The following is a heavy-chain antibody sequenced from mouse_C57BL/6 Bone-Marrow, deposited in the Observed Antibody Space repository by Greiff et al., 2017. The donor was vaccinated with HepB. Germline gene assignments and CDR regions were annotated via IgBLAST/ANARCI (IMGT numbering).Heavy chain of an antibody. V-gene: IGHV2-2*01. CDR2: IWSGGST. CDR1: GFSLTSYG. J-gene: IGHJ4*01. D-gene: IGHD2-4*01. CDR3: ARRRLRRYYAMDY. Sequence: VMLVESGPGLVQPSQSLSITCTVSGFSLTSYGVHWVRQSPGKGLEWLGVIWSGGSTDYNAAFISRLSISKDNSKSQVFFKMNSLQADDTAIYYCARRRLRRYYAMDYWGQGTSVTVSS.